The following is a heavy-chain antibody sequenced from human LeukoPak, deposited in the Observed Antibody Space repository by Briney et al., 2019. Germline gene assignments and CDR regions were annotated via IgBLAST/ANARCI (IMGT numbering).Heavy chain of an antibody. Sequence: GGSLRLSCAASGFTFSSYSMNWVRQAPGKGLEWVSSISSSSSYIYYADSVKGRFTISRDNAKNSLYLQMNSLRAEDTAAYYCARAKVTTDDAFDIWGQGTMVTVSS. CDR3: ARAKVTTDDAFDI. D-gene: IGHD4-17*01. V-gene: IGHV3-21*04. CDR1: GFTFSSYS. J-gene: IGHJ3*02. CDR2: ISSSSSYI.